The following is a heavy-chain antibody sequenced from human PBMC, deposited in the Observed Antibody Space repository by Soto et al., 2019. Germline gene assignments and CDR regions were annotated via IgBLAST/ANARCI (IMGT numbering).Heavy chain of an antibody. D-gene: IGHD5-12*01. CDR3: ARFPPRVEGYHVDP. CDR2: ISSSGSTK. CDR1: GFSLSDYY. Sequence: QVQLVESGGGLVKPGGSLRVSCAASGFSLSDYYMSWIRQAPGKGLEWVSYISSSGSTKHYGHSVKGRFTISRDNAKNSLYLQMTSPRAEDPAVYYCARFPPRVEGYHVDPWGQGTLVTVSS. V-gene: IGHV3-11*01. J-gene: IGHJ5*02.